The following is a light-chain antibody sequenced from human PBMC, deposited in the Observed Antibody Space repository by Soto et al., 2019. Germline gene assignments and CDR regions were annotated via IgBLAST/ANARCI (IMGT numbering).Light chain of an antibody. V-gene: IGLV2-14*01. J-gene: IGLJ7*01. CDR1: SSDVGGYDY. Sequence: QSALTQPASVSGSPGQSITISCTGTSSDVGGYDYVSWYQQHPGKAPRLILYEVINRPSGVSVRFSGSKSGTSASLAISGLQSEDEADYYCAAWDDSLTGLLIGGGTQLTVL. CDR3: AAWDDSLTGLL. CDR2: EVI.